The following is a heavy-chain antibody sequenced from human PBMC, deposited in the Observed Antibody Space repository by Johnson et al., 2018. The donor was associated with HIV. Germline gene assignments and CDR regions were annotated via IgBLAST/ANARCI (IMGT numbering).Heavy chain of an antibody. CDR3: AREGRGSSSGAFDI. CDR2: ISGGEDDT. V-gene: IGHV3-23*04. Sequence: EVQLVESRGGLVRPGGSLRLSCVASGFSVIDYAMIWVRQAPGKGLEWVSFISGGEDDTYYADSVKGRFTISRDNSKNTLYLQMNSLRAEDTAVYYCAREGRGSSSGAFDIWGQGTMVTVSS. D-gene: IGHD6-6*01. CDR1: GFSVIDYA. J-gene: IGHJ3*02.